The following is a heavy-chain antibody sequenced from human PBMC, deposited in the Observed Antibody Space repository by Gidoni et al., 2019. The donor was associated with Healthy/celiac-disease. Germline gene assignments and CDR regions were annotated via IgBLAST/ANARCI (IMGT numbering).Heavy chain of an antibody. CDR1: GFTFDAYA. V-gene: IGHV3-9*01. D-gene: IGHD1-26*01. CDR3: AKDNDGGSKPAGSYFDY. CDR2: ISWNSGSR. J-gene: IGHJ4*02. Sequence: EVQLVESGGGSVQPVRSLRLSCSASGFTFDAYAMHWVRQAPGKGLEWVSGISWNSGSRGYADSVKGRFTISRDNAKNSLYLQMNSLRAEDTALYYCAKDNDGGSKPAGSYFDYWGQGTLVTVSS.